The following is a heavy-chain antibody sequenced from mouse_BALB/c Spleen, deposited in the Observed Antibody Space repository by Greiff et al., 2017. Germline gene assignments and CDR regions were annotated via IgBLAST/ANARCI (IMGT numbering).Heavy chain of an antibody. CDR2: IDPSDSYT. CDR1: GYTFTSYW. J-gene: IGHJ2*01. D-gene: IGHD1-1*01. Sequence: VQLQQPGAELVKPGASVKLSCKASGYTFTSYWMHWVKQRPGQGLEWIGEIDPSDSYTNYNQKFKGKATLTVDKSSSTAYMQLSSLTSEDSAVYYCARNYGYFDYWGQGTTLTVSS. V-gene: IGHV1-69*02. CDR3: ARNYGYFDY.